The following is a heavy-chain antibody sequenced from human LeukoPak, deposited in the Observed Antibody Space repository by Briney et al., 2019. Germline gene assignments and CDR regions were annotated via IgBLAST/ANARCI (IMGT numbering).Heavy chain of an antibody. Sequence: GGSLRLSCAASGFAFRSYGMTWVRQAPGKGLEWVAKIKPDGSEIYHVDSVQGRFTISRDNAKNSLYLQMNSLRAEDTAVYYCATSRFYLESWGQGTLVTVSS. CDR1: GFAFRSYG. CDR2: IKPDGSEI. CDR3: ATSRFYLES. V-gene: IGHV3-7*01. J-gene: IGHJ4*02.